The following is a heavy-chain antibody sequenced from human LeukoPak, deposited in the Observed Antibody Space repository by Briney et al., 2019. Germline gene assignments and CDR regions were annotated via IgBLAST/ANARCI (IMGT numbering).Heavy chain of an antibody. J-gene: IGHJ4*02. CDR3: ARGRGFEYSSSGEC. Sequence: SANLSCKVSRYTPTSDGTSRVRQATRQGREWMGWMNHNSGNTDYAQKFQGRVTMTRNTSINTAYMELSSVRSADTAVYYCARGRGFEYSSSGECWGTRTLVTVSS. V-gene: IGHV1-8*02. CDR1: RYTPTSDG. CDR2: MNHNSGNT. D-gene: IGHD6-6*01.